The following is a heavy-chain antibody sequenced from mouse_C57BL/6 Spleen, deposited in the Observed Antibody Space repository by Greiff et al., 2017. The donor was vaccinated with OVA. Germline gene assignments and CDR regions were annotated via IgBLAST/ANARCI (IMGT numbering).Heavy chain of an antibody. J-gene: IGHJ2*01. CDR3: AREGLTNSYFDY. CDR1: GYTFTSYW. V-gene: IGHV1-59*01. Sequence: QVQLKQPGAELVRPGTSVKLSCKASGYTFTSYWMHWVKQRPGQGLEWIGVIDPSDSYTNYNQKFKGKATLTVDTSSSTAYMQLSSLTSEDSAVYYCAREGLTNSYFDYWGQGTTLTVSS. CDR2: IDPSDSYT. D-gene: IGHD3-3*01.